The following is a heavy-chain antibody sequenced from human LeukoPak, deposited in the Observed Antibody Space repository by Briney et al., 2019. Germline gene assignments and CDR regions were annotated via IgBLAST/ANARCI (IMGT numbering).Heavy chain of an antibody. CDR1: GGSISSYY. V-gene: IGHV4-59*01. D-gene: IGHD3-10*01. J-gene: IGHJ4*02. Sequence: SETLSLTCTVSGGSISSYYWSWIRQPPGKGLEWIGYIYYSGSTNYNPSLKSRVTISVDTSKNQFSLKLSSVTAADTAVYYCAREGGRFGELSPHPPPFDYWGQGTLVTVSS. CDR2: IYYSGST. CDR3: AREGGRFGELSPHPPPFDY.